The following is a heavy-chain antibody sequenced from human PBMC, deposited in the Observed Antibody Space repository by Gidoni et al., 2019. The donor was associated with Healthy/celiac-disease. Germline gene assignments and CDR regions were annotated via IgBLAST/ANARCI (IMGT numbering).Heavy chain of an antibody. J-gene: IGHJ3*02. CDR3: AKDQPRIVATSGADAFDI. D-gene: IGHD5-12*01. V-gene: IGHV3-23*01. Sequence: EVQLLESGGGLVQPGGSLRLSCAASGFTFSSYAMSWVRQAPGKGLEWVSAISGSGGSTYYADSVKGRFTISRDNSKNTLYLQMNSLRAEDTAVYYCAKDQPRIVATSGADAFDIWGQGTMVTVSS. CDR1: GFTFSSYA. CDR2: ISGSGGST.